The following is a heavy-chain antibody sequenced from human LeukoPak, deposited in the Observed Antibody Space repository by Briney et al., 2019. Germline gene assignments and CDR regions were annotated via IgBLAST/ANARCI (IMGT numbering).Heavy chain of an antibody. CDR3: ARAPVTVKDSSDI. CDR2: IFTSGST. Sequence: SETLSLTCTVSGGSISSYYWSWLRQPAGKGLEWIGRIFTSGSTNYNASLKSRVTMSVDTSKNQFSLKLRSVTAADTAVYYCARAPVTVKDSSDIWGQGTMVTVSS. J-gene: IGHJ3*02. D-gene: IGHD4-11*01. V-gene: IGHV4-4*07. CDR1: GGSISSYY.